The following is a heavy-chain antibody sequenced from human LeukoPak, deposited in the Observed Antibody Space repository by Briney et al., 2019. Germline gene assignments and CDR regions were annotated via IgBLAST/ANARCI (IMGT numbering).Heavy chain of an antibody. D-gene: IGHD3-22*01. CDR3: ARAAYYYDSSGYNYYYMDV. V-gene: IGHV4-39*07. J-gene: IGHJ6*03. CDR1: GGSISTSNYY. Sequence: SSETLSLTCTVSGGSISTSNYYWGWIRQPPGKGLEWIGNIFYSGSTYYNPSLKSLVTISVDTSKNQFSLKLSSVTAADTAVYYGARAAYYYDSSGYNYYYMDVWGKGTTVTVSS. CDR2: IFYSGST.